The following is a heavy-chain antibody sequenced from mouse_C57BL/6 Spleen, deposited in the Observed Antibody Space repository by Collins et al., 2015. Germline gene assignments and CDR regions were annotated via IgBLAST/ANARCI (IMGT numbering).Heavy chain of an antibody. Sequence: QVTLKESGPGILQSSQTLSLTCSFSGFSLNTSGMGLSWIRQPSGKGLEWPAHIYWDDDKRYNPSLKSRLTISKDTSRNQVFLKISSVDTADSATYYCARREEDGYFDVWGTGTTVTVSS. CDR1: GFSLNTSGMG. CDR3: ARREEDGYFDV. CDR2: IYWDDDK. J-gene: IGHJ1*03. V-gene: IGHV8-12*01.